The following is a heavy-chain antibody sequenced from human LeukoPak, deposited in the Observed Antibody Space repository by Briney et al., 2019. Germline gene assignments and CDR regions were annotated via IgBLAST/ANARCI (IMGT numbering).Heavy chain of an antibody. D-gene: IGHD3-22*01. V-gene: IGHV3-53*01. Sequence: GGSLRLSCAASGFSVSSNYVSWVRQAPGKGLEWVSVLYSGGTTYYADSVKGRFTISRDNSKNTLYLQMNSLRAEDTAVYYCAGRYDSSGYPLHWGQGTLVTVSS. CDR1: GFSVSSNY. CDR3: AGRYDSSGYPLH. J-gene: IGHJ4*02. CDR2: LYSGGTT.